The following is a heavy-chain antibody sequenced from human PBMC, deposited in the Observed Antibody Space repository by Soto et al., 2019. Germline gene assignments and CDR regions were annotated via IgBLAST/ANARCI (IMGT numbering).Heavy chain of an antibody. Sequence: GGSLRLSCAASGFTFSSYGMHWVRQAPGKGLEWVAVIWYDGSNKYYADSVKGRFTISRDNSKNTLYLQMNSLRAEDTAVFYCARGVEFLEWWGIYYGMDVWGQGTTVTVSS. CDR3: ARGVEFLEWWGIYYGMDV. J-gene: IGHJ6*02. V-gene: IGHV3-33*01. CDR2: IWYDGSNK. D-gene: IGHD3-3*01. CDR1: GFTFSSYG.